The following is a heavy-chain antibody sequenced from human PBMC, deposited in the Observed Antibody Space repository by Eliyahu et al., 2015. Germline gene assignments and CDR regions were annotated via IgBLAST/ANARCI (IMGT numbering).Heavy chain of an antibody. CDR1: GFTXTSYG. J-gene: IGHJ5*02. Sequence: QVQLVESGGGVVQPGRSLRLSCAASGFTXTSYGMHWXRQAPGKGXEXVAGIXXDGNNKFXADSVKGRFTISRDNSKNTLYLQMNSLRAEDTAMYYCARGGATNWFDPWGQGTLVTVSS. CDR3: ARGGATNWFDP. CDR2: IXXDGNNK. V-gene: IGHV3-33*01. D-gene: IGHD1-26*01.